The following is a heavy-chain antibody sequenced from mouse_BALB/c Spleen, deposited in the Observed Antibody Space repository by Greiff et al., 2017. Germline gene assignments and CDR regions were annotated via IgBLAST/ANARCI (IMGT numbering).Heavy chain of an antibody. CDR2: IWSGGST. V-gene: IGHV2-2*02. CDR3: AKAYWDYAMDY. D-gene: IGHD2-10*01. J-gene: IGHJ4*01. CDR1: GFSLTSYG. Sequence: VMLVESGPGLVQPSQSLSITCTVSGFSLTSYGVHWVRQSPGKGLEWLGVIWSGGSTDYNAAFISRLSISKDNSKSQVFFKMNSLQANDTAIYYCAKAYWDYAMDYWGQGTSVTVSS.